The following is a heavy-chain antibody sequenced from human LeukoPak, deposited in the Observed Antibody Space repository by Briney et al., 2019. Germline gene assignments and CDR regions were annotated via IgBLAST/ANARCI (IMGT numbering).Heavy chain of an antibody. V-gene: IGHV4-59*01. Sequence: PSETLSLTCTVSGVSISSYYWSWIRQPPGKGLECIGYIYYSGSTNYNPSPKSRVTISIDTSKNQFSLKVSSVTAADTAVYYCARLSSSSPPYYYYGMDVWGQGTTVTVSS. D-gene: IGHD6-13*01. CDR2: IYYSGST. CDR1: GVSISSYY. J-gene: IGHJ6*02. CDR3: ARLSSSSPPYYYYGMDV.